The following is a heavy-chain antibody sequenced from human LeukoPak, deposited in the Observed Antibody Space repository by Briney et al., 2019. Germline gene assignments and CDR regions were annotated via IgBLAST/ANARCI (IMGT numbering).Heavy chain of an antibody. Sequence: PSVTLSLTCAVYGGSFSDYYWSWSGQPPGKGMEWIGEINHSGSTNYNPSLKSRVTISVDTSKNQFSLKLSSVTAADTAVYYCASLTSPLYQLLGYGMDVWGQGTTVTVSS. CDR3: ASLTSPLYQLLGYGMDV. J-gene: IGHJ6*02. D-gene: IGHD2-2*01. CDR2: INHSGST. CDR1: GGSFSDYY. V-gene: IGHV4-34*01.